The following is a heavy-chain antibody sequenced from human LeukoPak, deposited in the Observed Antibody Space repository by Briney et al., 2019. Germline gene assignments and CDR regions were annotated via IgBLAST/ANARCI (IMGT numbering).Heavy chain of an antibody. CDR2: IYPGDYDT. CDR1: GFTFTDYW. CDR3: ARHWVRGLFYFDY. V-gene: IGHV5-51*01. J-gene: IGHJ4*02. Sequence: GESLKISCKTSGFTFTDYWIAWVRQMPGKGLEWMGVIYPGDYDTRYSPSFRGHITISADNSINTAYLQWHSLKASDTAMYYCARHWVRGLFYFDYWGQGTPVIASS. D-gene: IGHD3-10*01.